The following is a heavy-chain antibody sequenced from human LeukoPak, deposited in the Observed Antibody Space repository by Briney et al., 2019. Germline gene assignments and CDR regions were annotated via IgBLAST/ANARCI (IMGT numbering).Heavy chain of an antibody. V-gene: IGHV3-23*01. D-gene: IGHD3-22*01. J-gene: IGHJ4*02. CDR3: AKDVDSGYYFPFDY. CDR2: ISGSGGST. Sequence: PGGSLRLSCAASGFTFSSYWMHWVRQAPGKGLEWVSAISGSGGSTYYADSVKGRFTISRDNSKNTLYLQMNSLRAEDTAVYYCAKDVDSGYYFPFDYWGQGTLVTVSS. CDR1: GFTFSSYW.